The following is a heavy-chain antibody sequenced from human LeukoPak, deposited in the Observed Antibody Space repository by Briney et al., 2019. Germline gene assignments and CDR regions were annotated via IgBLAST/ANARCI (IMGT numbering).Heavy chain of an antibody. CDR1: GGTFSSYA. Sequence: GASVKVSCKASGGTFSSYAISWVRQAPGQGLEWMGGIIPIFGTANYAQKFQGRVTMTTDTSTSTAYMELRSLRSDDTAVYYCARGEVGATLWFDPWGQGTLVTVSS. CDR2: IIPIFGTA. V-gene: IGHV1-69*05. J-gene: IGHJ5*02. CDR3: ARGEVGATLWFDP. D-gene: IGHD1-26*01.